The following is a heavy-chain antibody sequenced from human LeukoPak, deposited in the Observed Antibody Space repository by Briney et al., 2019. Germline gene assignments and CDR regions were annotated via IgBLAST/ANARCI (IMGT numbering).Heavy chain of an antibody. CDR2: ISSSGSTI. V-gene: IGHV3-11*04. D-gene: IGHD6-6*01. CDR1: GFTFSDYY. CDR3: ARDTGSSSPYYYYGMDV. J-gene: IGHJ6*02. Sequence: GGSLRLSCAASGFTFSDYYMSWIRQAPGKGLEWVSYISSSGSTIYYADSVKGRFTIPRDNAKSSLYLQMNSLRAEDTAVYYCARDTGSSSPYYYYGMDVWGRGTTVTVSS.